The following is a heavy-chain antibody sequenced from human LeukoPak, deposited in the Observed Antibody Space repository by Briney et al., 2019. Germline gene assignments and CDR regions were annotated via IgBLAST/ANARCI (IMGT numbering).Heavy chain of an antibody. J-gene: IGHJ4*02. Sequence: SVTVSCKASGGTFSSYAISWVRQAPGQGLEWMGGIIPIFGTANYAQKFQGRVTITADKSTSTAYMELSSLRSEDTAVYYCAYQGKQQLEIDYWGQGTLVTVSS. CDR2: IIPIFGTA. V-gene: IGHV1-69*06. CDR1: GGTFSSYA. CDR3: AYQGKQQLEIDY. D-gene: IGHD6-13*01.